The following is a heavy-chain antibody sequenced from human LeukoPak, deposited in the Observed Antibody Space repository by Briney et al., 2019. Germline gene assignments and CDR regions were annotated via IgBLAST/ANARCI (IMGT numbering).Heavy chain of an antibody. CDR2: ISSSSSYI. J-gene: IGHJ4*02. CDR1: GFTFSSYS. Sequence: GGSLRLSCAASGFTFSSYSMNWVRQAPGKGLEWVSSISSSSSYIYYADSVKGRFTISRDNAKNSLYLQMNSLRAEDTAVYYCATTLGDCRGGSCFDYWGQGTLVTVSS. D-gene: IGHD2-15*01. CDR3: ATTLGDCRGGSCFDY. V-gene: IGHV3-21*01.